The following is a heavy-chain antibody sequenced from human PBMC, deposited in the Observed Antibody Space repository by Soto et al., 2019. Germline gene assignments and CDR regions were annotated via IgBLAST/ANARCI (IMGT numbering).Heavy chain of an antibody. Sequence: PGESLKISCQGSGYIFASYWIGWVRQMPGKHLEWMGIIYPGDSDTRYSPSFQGQVTISADKSLRTAYLQWTSLKASDTALYYCARTRSFTLGFYYDGMDVWGQGTTVTVSS. CDR2: IYPGDSDT. D-gene: IGHD6-6*01. V-gene: IGHV5-51*01. J-gene: IGHJ6*02. CDR1: GYIFASYW. CDR3: ARTRSFTLGFYYDGMDV.